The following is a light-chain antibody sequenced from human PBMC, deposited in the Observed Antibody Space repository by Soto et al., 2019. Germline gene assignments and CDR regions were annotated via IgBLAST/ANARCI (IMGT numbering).Light chain of an antibody. CDR1: QAISGW. J-gene: IGKJ4*01. Sequence: DIQMTQSPSSVPASVGDRVTITCRASQAISGWLAWYQQKPRQAPKLLIFSASTLQSGVPSRFSGSGSGTDFTLTISSLQSEDFATYYCQQTNSFPLTFGGGTKVDIK. V-gene: IGKV1-12*01. CDR3: QQTNSFPLT. CDR2: SAS.